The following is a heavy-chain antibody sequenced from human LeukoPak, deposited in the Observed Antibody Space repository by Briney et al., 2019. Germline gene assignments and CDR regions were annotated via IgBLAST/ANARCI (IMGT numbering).Heavy chain of an antibody. CDR2: ISWNSGSI. J-gene: IGHJ4*02. D-gene: IGHD6-19*01. CDR3: AKDSQIAVANYFDY. Sequence: GGSLRLSCAASGFTFDDYAMHWVRQAPGKGLEWVSGISWNSGSIGYADSVKGRFTISRDNAKNSLYLQMNSLRAEGTALYYCAKDSQIAVANYFDYWGQGTLVTVSS. V-gene: IGHV3-9*01. CDR1: GFTFDDYA.